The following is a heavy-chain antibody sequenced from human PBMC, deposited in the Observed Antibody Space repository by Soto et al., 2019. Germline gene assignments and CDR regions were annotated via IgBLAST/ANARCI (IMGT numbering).Heavy chain of an antibody. D-gene: IGHD3-3*01. CDR2: ISGSGGST. J-gene: IGHJ4*02. CDR3: AKDQLWSSSCARFDY. CDR1: GFSFSSYA. V-gene: IGHV3-23*01. Sequence: GGSLRLSCAASGFSFSSYAMSWVRQAPGKGLEWVSAISGSGGSTYYADSVKGRFTISRDNSKNTLYLQMNSLRAEDTAVYYCAKDQLWSSSCARFDYWGQGTLVTVSS.